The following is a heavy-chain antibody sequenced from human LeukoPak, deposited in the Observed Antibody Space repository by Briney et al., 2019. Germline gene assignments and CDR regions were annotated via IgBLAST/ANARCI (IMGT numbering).Heavy chain of an antibody. D-gene: IGHD2-2*01. V-gene: IGHV3-9*01. CDR2: ISWNSGSI. Sequence: GGSLRLSCAASGFTCDDYAMHWVRQAPGKGLEWVSGISWNSGSIGYADSVKGRFTISRDNSKNTLYLQMNSLRAEDTAVYYCAKGVPAAFNWFDPWGQGTLVTVSS. J-gene: IGHJ5*02. CDR3: AKGVPAAFNWFDP. CDR1: GFTCDDYA.